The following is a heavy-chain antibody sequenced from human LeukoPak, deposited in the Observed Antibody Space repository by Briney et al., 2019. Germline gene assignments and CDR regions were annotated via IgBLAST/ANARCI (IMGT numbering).Heavy chain of an antibody. D-gene: IGHD6-13*01. CDR1: GGSISSSNYY. V-gene: IGHV4-39*07. J-gene: IGHJ4*02. CDR3: ARARYSSSPIFDY. CDR2: IYYSGST. Sequence: PSETLSLTCTVSGGSISSSNYYWGWIRQPPGKGLEWIGSIYYSGSTYYNPSLKSRVTMSVDTSKNQFSLKLSSVTAADTAVYYCARARYSSSPIFDYWGQGTLVTVSS.